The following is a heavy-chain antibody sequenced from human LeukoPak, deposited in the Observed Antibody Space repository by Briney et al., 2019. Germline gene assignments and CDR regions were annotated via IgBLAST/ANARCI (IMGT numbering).Heavy chain of an antibody. CDR1: GDSFCSHSAA. Sequence: SQTLSLTCATSGDSFCSHSAAWNWITQSPSRVLEWQGSTYYRSKWYNDYAVSVKSRITINPDTSKNQFSLQLNSVTPEDTAVYFCAANLGYCSGGSCFSWFDPWGQGTLVTVSS. CDR2: TYYRSKWYN. CDR3: AANLGYCSGGSCFSWFDP. D-gene: IGHD2-15*01. J-gene: IGHJ5*02. V-gene: IGHV6-1*01.